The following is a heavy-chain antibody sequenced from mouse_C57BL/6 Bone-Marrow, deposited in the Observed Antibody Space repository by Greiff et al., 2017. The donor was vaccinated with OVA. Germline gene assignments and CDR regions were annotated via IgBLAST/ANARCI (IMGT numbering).Heavy chain of an antibody. D-gene: IGHD2-3*01. CDR3: ARHEDGYYASYFDY. CDR1: GYAFSSSW. Sequence: VQLQQSGPELVQPGASVKISCKASGYAFSSSWMNWVKQRPGKGLEWIGRIYPGDGATNYNGKFKGKAKLTADKSSSTAYMQLSSLTSEDSAVYFCARHEDGYYASYFDYWGQGTTLTVSS. V-gene: IGHV1-82*01. J-gene: IGHJ2*01. CDR2: IYPGDGAT.